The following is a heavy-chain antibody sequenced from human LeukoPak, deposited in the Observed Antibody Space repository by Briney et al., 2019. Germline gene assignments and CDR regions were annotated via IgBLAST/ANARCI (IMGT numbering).Heavy chain of an antibody. J-gene: IGHJ2*01. Sequence: SETLSLTCTVSGGSISSYYWSWIRQPPGKGLEWIGYIYYSGSTYYNPSLKSRVTISVDTSKNQFSLKLSSVTAADTAVYYCARDKDYDFWSGYYSPRYFDLWGRGTLVTVSS. CDR1: GGSISSYY. CDR3: ARDKDYDFWSGYYSPRYFDL. D-gene: IGHD3-3*01. V-gene: IGHV4-59*12. CDR2: IYYSGST.